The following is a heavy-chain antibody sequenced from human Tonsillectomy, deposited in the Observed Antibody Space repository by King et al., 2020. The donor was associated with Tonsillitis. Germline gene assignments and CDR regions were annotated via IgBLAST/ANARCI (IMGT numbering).Heavy chain of an antibody. V-gene: IGHV1-46*01. CDR1: GYIFTTYY. D-gene: IGHD1-26*01. CDR2: MNPRSRRS. Sequence: VQLVQSGAEVKKPGASVKVSCKASGYIFTTYYIHWVRQAPGQGLEWMGIMNPRSRRSTYAQNFQGRVTMTWDTSTSTVYMELSSLGSYDTAVYYCVRETPPVQSESYYVFFDTWGQGTLVTVSS. J-gene: IGHJ5*02. CDR3: VRETPPVQSESYYVFFDT.